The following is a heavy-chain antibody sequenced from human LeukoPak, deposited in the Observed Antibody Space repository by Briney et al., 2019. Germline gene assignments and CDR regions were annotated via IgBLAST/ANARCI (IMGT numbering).Heavy chain of an antibody. Sequence: GASVKVSCKASGFTFTSSAMQWVRQARGQRLEWIGWFVVGSGNTNYAQKFQERVTITRDMSTSTAYMELSSLRSEDTAVYYCAATYSGSSTSDYWGQGTLVTVSS. J-gene: IGHJ4*02. CDR1: GFTFTSSA. CDR2: FVVGSGNT. CDR3: AATYSGSSTSDY. D-gene: IGHD1-26*01. V-gene: IGHV1-58*02.